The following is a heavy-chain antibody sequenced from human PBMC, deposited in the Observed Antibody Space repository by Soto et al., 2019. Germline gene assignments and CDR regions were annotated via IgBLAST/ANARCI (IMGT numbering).Heavy chain of an antibody. Sequence: EVQLVETGGGLVQPGGSLRLSCAASGFIVSDNYMNWVRQAPGKGLEWLSVVYSGSATYYADSVKGRFTLSRDNSKNTVFLQMNSLRVEDTAVYYCARGKSGYLTFDYWGQGTLVTVSS. V-gene: IGHV3-53*02. D-gene: IGHD3-22*01. CDR1: GFIVSDNY. CDR2: VYSGSAT. J-gene: IGHJ4*02. CDR3: ARGKSGYLTFDY.